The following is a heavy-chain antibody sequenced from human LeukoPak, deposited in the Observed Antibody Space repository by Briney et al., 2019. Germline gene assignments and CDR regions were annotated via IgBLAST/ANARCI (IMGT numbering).Heavy chain of an antibody. Sequence: PGGSLRLSCAASGFTFSSYAMSWVRQSPGKGLEWVSAISGSGGSTYYADCVKRRFTISRNNSENTLYLKMNSLRAEDTDVYYCAKDLGYCSSTSCYTSLGFDYWGQGPLVSVSS. J-gene: IGHJ4*02. CDR2: ISGSGGST. CDR1: GFTFSSYA. V-gene: IGHV3-23*01. CDR3: AKDLGYCSSTSCYTSLGFDY. D-gene: IGHD2-2*02.